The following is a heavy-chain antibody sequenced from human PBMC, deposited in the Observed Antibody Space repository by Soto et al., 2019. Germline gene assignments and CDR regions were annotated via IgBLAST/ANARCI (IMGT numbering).Heavy chain of an antibody. V-gene: IGHV3-33*01. Sequence: GGSLRLSCAASGFTFSSYGMHWVRQAPGKGLEWVAVIWYDGSNKYYADSVKGRFTISRDNSKNTLYLQMNSLRAEDTAVYYGVSPGSAVPGTSDGFEMWGQGTLITVS. D-gene: IGHD6-19*01. J-gene: IGHJ3*02. CDR1: GFTFSSYG. CDR3: VSPGSAVPGTSDGFEM. CDR2: IWYDGSNK.